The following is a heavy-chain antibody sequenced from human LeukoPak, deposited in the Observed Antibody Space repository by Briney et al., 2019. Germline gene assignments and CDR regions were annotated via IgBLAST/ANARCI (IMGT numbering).Heavy chain of an antibody. V-gene: IGHV3-23*01. J-gene: IGHJ4*02. CDR3: AKDVYGDYGGLDY. D-gene: IGHD4-17*01. CDR2: IRGSDGST. CDR1: GSPFSTYA. Sequence: GGSLRLSCAASGSPFSTYAMSWVRQAPGKGLEWVSSIRGSDGSTYYADSVKGRFAISRDNSKNTLYLQMNSLRAEDTAVYYCAKDVYGDYGGLDYWGQETLVTVSS.